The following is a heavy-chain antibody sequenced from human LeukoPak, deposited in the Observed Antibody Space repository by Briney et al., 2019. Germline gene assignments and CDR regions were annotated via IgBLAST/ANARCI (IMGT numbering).Heavy chain of an antibody. CDR1: GFTFSSYA. CDR3: ASLPTITAALRGYFDY. Sequence: GGSLRLSCAASGFTFSSYAMHWVRQAPGKGLEWVAVISYDGSNKYYADSVKGRFTISRDNSKNTLYLQMNSLRAEDTAVYYCASLPTITAALRGYFDYWGQGTLVTVSS. V-gene: IGHV3-30-3*01. D-gene: IGHD6-13*01. CDR2: ISYDGSNK. J-gene: IGHJ4*02.